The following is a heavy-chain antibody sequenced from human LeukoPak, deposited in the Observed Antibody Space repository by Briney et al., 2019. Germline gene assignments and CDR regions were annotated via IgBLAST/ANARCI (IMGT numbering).Heavy chain of an antibody. J-gene: IGHJ3*02. CDR3: ARGRDHELQNAFDI. V-gene: IGHV4-4*07. CDR2: VFINGNS. Sequence: SETLSLTCTVSGGSMNNYYWSWIRHPAGRGLEWIGRVFINGNSDYSPSLKSRLTLSVDTSQNQFSLKLTSLTAADTAVYYCARGRDHELQNAFDIWGHGTAVTVS. CDR1: GGSMNNYY. D-gene: IGHD2-15*01.